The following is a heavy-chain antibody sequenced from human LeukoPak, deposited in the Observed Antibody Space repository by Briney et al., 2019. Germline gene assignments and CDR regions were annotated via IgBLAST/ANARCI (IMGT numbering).Heavy chain of an antibody. CDR1: GFTFSTYA. CDR2: IGGSGDFT. CDR3: AKADRGWGVITKD. Sequence: GGSLRLSCAAPGFTFSTYAMSWVRQAPGKGLEWVSAIGGSGDFTYYAEYVRGRFTISRDNSKKTLYLQMNSLRAEDTAVYYCAKADRGWGVITKDWGQGTLVTVSS. V-gene: IGHV3-23*01. J-gene: IGHJ4*02. D-gene: IGHD3-10*01.